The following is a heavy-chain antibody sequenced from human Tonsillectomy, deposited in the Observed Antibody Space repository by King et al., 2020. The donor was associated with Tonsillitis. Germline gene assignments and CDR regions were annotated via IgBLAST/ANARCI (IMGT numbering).Heavy chain of an antibody. CDR3: AITYDSSGYYYNARDY. V-gene: IGHV3-30-3*01. D-gene: IGHD3-22*01. CDR2: ISHDASDK. J-gene: IGHJ4*02. CDR1: GFIFTSYA. Sequence: VQLVESGGGVVEPGKSLRLSCAVSGFIFTSYAIHWVRQAPGKGLEWVAVISHDASDKYYADSVKGRFTVSRDNSKSTLYLQMNSLRAADTAVYYCAITYDSSGYYYNARDYWGQGTPVTVSS.